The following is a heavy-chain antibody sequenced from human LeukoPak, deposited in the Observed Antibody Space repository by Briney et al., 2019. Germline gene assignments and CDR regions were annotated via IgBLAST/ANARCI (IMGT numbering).Heavy chain of an antibody. J-gene: IGHJ4*02. D-gene: IGHD3-3*01. V-gene: IGHV3-30*19. CDR2: ISSDGSQK. CDR1: GFTFSSYA. CDR3: ATATIFGVVLYY. Sequence: GGSLRLSCAASGFTFSSYAMHWVRQAPGKGLEWVSFISSDGSQKYYADSVRGRFTISRDNSKNTLYLQMNSLRTEDTAVYYCATATIFGVVLYYWGQGTLVTVSS.